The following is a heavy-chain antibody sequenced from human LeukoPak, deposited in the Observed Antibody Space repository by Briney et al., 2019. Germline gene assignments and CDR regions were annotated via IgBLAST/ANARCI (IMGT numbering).Heavy chain of an antibody. V-gene: IGHV4-31*03. CDR3: ARWQYWDTGGYYDY. J-gene: IGHJ4*02. CDR1: GGSISGGAYY. Sequence: SETLSPSRTVSGGSISGGAYYRSWIRQHPGKGVEWIGYIYYSGNTYYNPSLKSRVTISVDTSKNQFSLKLSSVTAADTAVYYCARWQYWDTGGYYDYLCQGTLVTVSS. D-gene: IGHD2-8*02. CDR2: IYYSGNT.